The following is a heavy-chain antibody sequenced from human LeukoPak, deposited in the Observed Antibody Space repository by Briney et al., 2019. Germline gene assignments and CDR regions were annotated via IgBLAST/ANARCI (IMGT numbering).Heavy chain of an antibody. J-gene: IGHJ4*02. Sequence: GASVKVSCKASGYTFTGYYMHWVRQAPGQGLEWMGIINPSGGSTSYAQKFQGRVTMTRDTSTSTVYMELSSLRSEDTAVYYCAREEIYYYDSSGPLDYWGQGTLVTVSS. V-gene: IGHV1-46*01. D-gene: IGHD3-22*01. CDR2: INPSGGST. CDR1: GYTFTGYY. CDR3: AREEIYYYDSSGPLDY.